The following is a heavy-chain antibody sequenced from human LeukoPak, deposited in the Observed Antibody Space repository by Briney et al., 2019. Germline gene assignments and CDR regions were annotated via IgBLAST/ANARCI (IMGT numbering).Heavy chain of an antibody. CDR1: GWSFSGYY. J-gene: IGHJ4*02. V-gene: IGHV4-34*01. CDR2: IYYSGNT. D-gene: IGHD3/OR15-3a*01. CDR3: ARQTGSGLFILP. Sequence: NPSETLSLTCAVYGWSFSGYYWSWIRQPPGKGLEWIGSIYYSGNTYYNASLKSQVSISIDTSKNQFSLRLTSVTAADTAVYYCARQTGSGLFILPRGQGTLVTVSS.